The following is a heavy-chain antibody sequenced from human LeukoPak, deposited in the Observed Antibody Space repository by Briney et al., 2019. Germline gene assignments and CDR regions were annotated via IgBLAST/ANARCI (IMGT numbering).Heavy chain of an antibody. V-gene: IGHV1-46*01. CDR3: ARAGVNYYYYMDV. Sequence: ASVKVSCKASGYTFTSYDINWVRQAPGHGLEWMGIVNPSGGSATHAQKFQGRVTMTSDTSTSTVYMELSSLRSEDTAVYYCARAGVNYYYYMDVWGKGTTVTISS. J-gene: IGHJ6*03. D-gene: IGHD3-10*01. CDR2: VNPSGGSA. CDR1: GYTFTSYD.